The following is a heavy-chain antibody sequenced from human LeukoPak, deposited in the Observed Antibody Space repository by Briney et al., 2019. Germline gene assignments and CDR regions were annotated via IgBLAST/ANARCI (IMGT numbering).Heavy chain of an antibody. CDR1: GGSISNYY. V-gene: IGHV4-59*08. CDR2: IYYSGST. D-gene: IGHD3-22*01. CDR3: ARHKSYYDSSGPWWF. Sequence: SETLSFTCTVSGGSISNYYWSWIRQPPGKGLEWIGYIYYSGSTNYNPSLKGRVTISVDTSRNQFSLKLSPVTAADTAVYYCARHKSYYDSSGPWWFWGQGTLVTVSS. J-gene: IGHJ4*02.